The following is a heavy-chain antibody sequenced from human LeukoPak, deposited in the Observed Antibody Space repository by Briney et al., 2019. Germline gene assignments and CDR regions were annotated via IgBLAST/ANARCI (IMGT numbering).Heavy chain of an antibody. CDR1: GYTFTSYY. CDR2: IIPSGGST. Sequence: ASVKVSCKASGYTFTSYYIHWVRQAPGQGLEWMGIIIPSGGSTSYARKLQGRVTMTRETSTSTVYMELSSLRSEDSAVYYCARASTGGAAFDYWGQGALVTVSS. CDR3: ARASTGGAAFDY. V-gene: IGHV1-46*01. D-gene: IGHD1-14*01. J-gene: IGHJ4*02.